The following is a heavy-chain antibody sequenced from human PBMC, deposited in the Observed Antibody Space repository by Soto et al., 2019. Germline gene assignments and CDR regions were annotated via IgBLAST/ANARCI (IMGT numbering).Heavy chain of an antibody. D-gene: IGHD6-19*01. J-gene: IGHJ3*02. Sequence: GGSLKLSCAAFISSLGYYAMHGICRAAGKGREWMAVILSDGSKQYYAESVKGRFTISRDNSKSTLYLQMNSLRVEDTAVYYCFLTIAVARPDPLAICGQGSLVPVSS. V-gene: IGHV3-30*04. CDR2: ILSDGSKQ. CDR1: ISSLGYYA. CDR3: FLTIAVARPDPLAI.